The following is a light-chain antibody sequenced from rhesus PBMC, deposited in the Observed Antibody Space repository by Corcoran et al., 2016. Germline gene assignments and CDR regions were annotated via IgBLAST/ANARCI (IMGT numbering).Light chain of an antibody. Sequence: QAVVTQEPSLTVSPGGTVTLTCGSSTGAVTSGNYPHWFQQKPGQAPRGLIYNTNNKHSWTPVRFSGSLAGGRAALTLSGAQPEDEADYYCLMYYSGVHVFGSGTTLTVL. J-gene: IGLJ6*01. CDR1: TGAVTSGNY. CDR2: NTN. V-gene: IGLV7-76*01. CDR3: LMYYSGVHV.